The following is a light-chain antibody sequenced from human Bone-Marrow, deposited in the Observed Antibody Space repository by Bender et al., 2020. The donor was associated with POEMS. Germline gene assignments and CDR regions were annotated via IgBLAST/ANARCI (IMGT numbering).Light chain of an antibody. CDR1: GFGINS. J-gene: IGLJ3*02. V-gene: IGLV6-57*03. CDR3: QSFDSDGWV. CDR2: ENN. Sequence: NFILTQSPSVSESPGKTVTISCTRSGFGINSVQWYHHRPGSAPNVVTFENNRRRSGVPDRFSGSFDTSSDSASLTISALMPEDEADYYCQSFDSDGWVFGGGTKLTVL.